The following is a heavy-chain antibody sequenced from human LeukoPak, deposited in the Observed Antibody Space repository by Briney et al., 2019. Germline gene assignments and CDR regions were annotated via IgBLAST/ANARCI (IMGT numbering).Heavy chain of an antibody. V-gene: IGHV3-33*01. CDR3: ARKGHSGYDWGPDY. CDR1: GFTFSSFG. J-gene: IGHJ4*02. Sequence: GGSLRLSCAASGFTFSSFGMHWVRQAPGKGLGWVALVWYDGSSKYYADSVKGRLTISRDNSKNTLYLQMNTLRTEDTAVYYCARKGHSGYDWGPDYWGQGILVTVSS. D-gene: IGHD5-12*01. CDR2: VWYDGSSK.